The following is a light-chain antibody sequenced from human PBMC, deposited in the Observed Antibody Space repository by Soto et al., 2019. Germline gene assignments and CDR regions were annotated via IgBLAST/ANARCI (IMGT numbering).Light chain of an antibody. CDR3: PSYTSISTYV. J-gene: IGLJ1*01. V-gene: IGLV2-14*01. CDR1: SSDVGGYNH. Sequence: QSALTQPASVSESPGQSITISCAGTSSDVGGYNHVSWYQQHADKAPKLLIHEVSNRPSGVSNRFSCSKSGNTASLTISGLQAEDEADYYFPSYTSISTYVFGTGTKVTV. CDR2: EVS.